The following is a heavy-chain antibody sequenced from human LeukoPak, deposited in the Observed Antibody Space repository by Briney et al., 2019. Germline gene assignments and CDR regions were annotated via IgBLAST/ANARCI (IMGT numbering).Heavy chain of an antibody. CDR1: GFTFSSYA. D-gene: IGHD2-2*01. V-gene: IGHV3-23*01. CDR2: ISGSGGST. CDR3: ARETRCSSTICTLDY. Sequence: GGSLRLSCAASGFTFSSYAMSWVRQAPGKGLEWVSAISGSGGSTYYADSVKGRFTISRDNSKNTLYLQMNSLRAEDTAVYYCARETRCSSTICTLDYWGQGTLVTVSS. J-gene: IGHJ4*02.